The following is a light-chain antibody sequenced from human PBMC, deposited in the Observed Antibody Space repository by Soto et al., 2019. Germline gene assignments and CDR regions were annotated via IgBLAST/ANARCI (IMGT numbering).Light chain of an antibody. CDR3: CSYAGSSTFPGRV. V-gene: IGLV2-23*03. CDR1: SSDVGSYNL. CDR2: EGS. Sequence: QSALTQPASVSGSPGQSITISCTGTSSDVGSYNLVSWYQQHPGKAPKLMIYEGSKRPSGVSNRFSGPKSGNTASLTISGLQAEDEADYYCCSYAGSSTFPGRVFGGGTKLTVL. J-gene: IGLJ2*01.